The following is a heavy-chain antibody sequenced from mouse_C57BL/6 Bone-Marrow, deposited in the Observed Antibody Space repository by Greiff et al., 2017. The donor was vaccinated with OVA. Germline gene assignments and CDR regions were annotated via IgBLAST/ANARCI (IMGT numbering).Heavy chain of an antibody. CDR2: ISSGSSTI. V-gene: IGHV5-17*01. J-gene: IGHJ3*01. CDR3: ARGYYGSSYGGFAY. D-gene: IGHD1-1*01. CDR1: GFTFSDYG. Sequence: DVKLQESGGGLVKPGGSLKLSCAASGFTFSDYGMHWVRQAPEKGLEWVAYISSGSSTIYYADTVKGRFTISRDNAKNTLFLQMTSLRSEDTAMYYCARGYYGSSYGGFAYWGQGTLVTVSA.